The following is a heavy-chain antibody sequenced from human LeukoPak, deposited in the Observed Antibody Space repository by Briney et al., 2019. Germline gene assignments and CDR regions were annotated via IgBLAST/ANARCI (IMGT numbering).Heavy chain of an antibody. D-gene: IGHD3-10*01. V-gene: IGHV4-34*01. CDR2: INHSGDT. CDR3: ARAPGELLLGTYYYYYMDV. Sequence: SETLSLTCAVYGGSISGYYWSWIRQPPGKGLEWIGDINHSGDTTYNPSLKSRVTMSVDTSKNHFSLRLSSVTAADTAVYYCARAPGELLLGTYYYYYMDVWGKGTTVTVSS. J-gene: IGHJ6*03. CDR1: GGSISGYY.